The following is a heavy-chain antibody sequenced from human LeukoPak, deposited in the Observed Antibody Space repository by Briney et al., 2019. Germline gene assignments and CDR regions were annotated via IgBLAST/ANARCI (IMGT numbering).Heavy chain of an antibody. V-gene: IGHV4-34*01. CDR2: INHSGST. CDR1: GGSFSGYY. J-gene: IGHJ3*02. CDR3: ARKGARQWLLRGAFDI. D-gene: IGHD6-19*01. Sequence: SETLSLTCAVYGGSFSGYYWSWIRQPPGKGLEWIGEINHSGSTNYNPSLKSRVTISVDTSKKQISLKVSSVTAADTAVYYCARKGARQWLLRGAFDIWGQGTMVTVSS.